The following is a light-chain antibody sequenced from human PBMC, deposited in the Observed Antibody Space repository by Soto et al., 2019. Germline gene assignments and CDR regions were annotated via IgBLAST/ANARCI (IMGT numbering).Light chain of an antibody. V-gene: IGKV2-30*02. CDR3: MQGTHWPIT. CDR2: KVS. Sequence: EVVMTQSPLSLPVTLGQPASISCRSNQSLVHSDGIAYFSWFQQRPGRPPRRLIYKVSNRASGIPARFSGSGSGTDFALKISRVEAEDVGVYYCMQGTHWPITFGQGTRLEIK. J-gene: IGKJ5*01. CDR1: QSLVHSDGIAY.